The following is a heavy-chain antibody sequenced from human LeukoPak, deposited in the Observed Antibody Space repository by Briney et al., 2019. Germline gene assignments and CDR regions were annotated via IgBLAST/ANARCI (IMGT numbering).Heavy chain of an antibody. D-gene: IGHD3-10*02. V-gene: IGHV3-48*03. CDR1: GFTFSSYE. Sequence: GGPLRLSCAASGFTFSSYEMNWVRQAPGKGLEWVSYIRRSGSTIYYADSVKGRFTICRDNANNSLYVQMNSLRAEGTAVYYCAELGITMIGGVWGKGTPVTISS. CDR3: AELGITMIGGV. CDR2: IRRSGSTI. J-gene: IGHJ6*04.